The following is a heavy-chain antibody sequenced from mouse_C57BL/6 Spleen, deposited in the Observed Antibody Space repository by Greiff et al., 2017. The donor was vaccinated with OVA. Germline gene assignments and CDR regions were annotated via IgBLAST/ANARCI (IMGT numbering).Heavy chain of an antibody. CDR3: ARSGSKGNWYFDV. CDR2: IYPGSGNT. CDR1: GYTFTDYY. Sequence: VQLQQSGAELVRPGASVKLSCKASGYTFTDYYINWVKQRPGQGLEWIARIYPGSGNTYYNEKFKGKATLTAEKSSSTAYMQLSSLTSEDSAVYFCARSGSKGNWYFDVWGTGTTVTVSS. V-gene: IGHV1-76*01. J-gene: IGHJ1*03. D-gene: IGHD1-1*01.